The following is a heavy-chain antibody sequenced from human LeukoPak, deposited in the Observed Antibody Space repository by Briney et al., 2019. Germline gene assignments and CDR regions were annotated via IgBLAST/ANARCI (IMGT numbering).Heavy chain of an antibody. J-gene: IGHJ3*02. CDR2: ISSSSSYI. CDR1: GFTFSSYS. Sequence: PGGSLRLSCAASGFTFSSYSMNWVRQAPGKGLEWVSSISSSSSYIYYADSVKGRFTISRDNAKNSLYLQMNSLRAEDTAVYYCAGDFKYYYDSSDAFDIWGQGTMVTVSS. D-gene: IGHD3-22*01. V-gene: IGHV3-21*01. CDR3: AGDFKYYYDSSDAFDI.